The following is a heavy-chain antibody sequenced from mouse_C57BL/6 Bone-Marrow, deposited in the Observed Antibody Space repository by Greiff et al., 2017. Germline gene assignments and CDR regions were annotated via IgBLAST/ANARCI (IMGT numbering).Heavy chain of an antibody. CDR3: ARHYYGFAY. V-gene: IGHV1-82*01. D-gene: IGHD1-2*01. CDR2: IYPGDGDT. J-gene: IGHJ3*01. Sequence: QVQLQQSGPELVKPGASVKISCKASGYAFSSSWMNWVKQRPGKGLEWIGRIYPGDGDTNYNGKFKGKATLTADKSSSTAYMQLSSLTSEDSAVYFCARHYYGFAYWGQGTLVTVSA. CDR1: GYAFSSSW.